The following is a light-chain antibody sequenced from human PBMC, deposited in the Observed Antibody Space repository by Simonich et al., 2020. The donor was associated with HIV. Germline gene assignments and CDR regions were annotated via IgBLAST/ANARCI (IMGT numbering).Light chain of an antibody. CDR2: AAS. CDR3: QQSYSTLWT. Sequence: DIQMTQSPSSLSASVGDRVTITCRASQSISSYLNWYQQKPGKAPKLLIYAASSLQSWVPSRFSGSGSGTDFTLTISILQPEDFATYYCQQSYSTLWTFGQGTKVEIK. CDR1: QSISSY. V-gene: IGKV1-39*01. J-gene: IGKJ1*01.